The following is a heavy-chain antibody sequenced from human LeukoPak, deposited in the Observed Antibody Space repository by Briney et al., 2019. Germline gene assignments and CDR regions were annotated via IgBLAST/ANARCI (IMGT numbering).Heavy chain of an antibody. D-gene: IGHD4-23*01. V-gene: IGHV4-39*01. J-gene: IGHJ3*02. CDR1: GGSISSSSYY. CDR3: ARLELRWRTCDI. CDR2: IYYSGST. Sequence: PSETLSLTCTVSGGSISSSSYYWGWIRQPPGKGLEWIGSIYYSGSTYYNPSHKSRVTISVDTSKTQFSLKRSSVTAADTAVYYCARLELRWRTCDIWGQGTMVTVST.